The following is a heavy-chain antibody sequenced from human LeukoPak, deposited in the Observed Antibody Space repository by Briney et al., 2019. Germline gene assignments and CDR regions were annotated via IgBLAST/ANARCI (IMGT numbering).Heavy chain of an antibody. D-gene: IGHD1-26*01. Sequence: GGSLRLSCAATGCTFSSSGMHWVRQAPGKGLEWVAYIRYDGGIKHHADSVKGRFTVSRDNSENTLYLQMDSLRPEDTAVYYCTKPASGTARERFEYWGQGTLVTVSS. CDR1: GCTFSSSG. J-gene: IGHJ4*02. V-gene: IGHV3-30*02. CDR2: IRYDGGIK. CDR3: TKPASGTARERFEY.